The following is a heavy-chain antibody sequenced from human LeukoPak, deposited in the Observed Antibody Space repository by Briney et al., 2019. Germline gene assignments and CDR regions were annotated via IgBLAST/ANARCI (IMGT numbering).Heavy chain of an antibody. Sequence: PGGSLRLSCAASGFTFSSYAMNWVRQAPGKGLEWVSAISGSGGSTYYADSVKGRFTISRDNSKNTVNLQMNSLRAEDTAIYYCTKARDDYGVDTIDSWGQGTLVTVSS. CDR2: ISGSGGST. CDR1: GFTFSSYA. CDR3: TKARDDYGVDTIDS. V-gene: IGHV3-23*01. J-gene: IGHJ4*02. D-gene: IGHD3-3*01.